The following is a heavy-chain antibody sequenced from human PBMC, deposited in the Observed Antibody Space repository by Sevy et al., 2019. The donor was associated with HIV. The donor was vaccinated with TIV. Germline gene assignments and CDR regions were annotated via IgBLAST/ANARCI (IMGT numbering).Heavy chain of an antibody. J-gene: IGHJ4*02. CDR1: EYTLTQLS. Sequence: ATVKVSCKVSEYTLTQLSMHWVRQAPGKGLERKGHFDPEDGETIYGQKFQGRVTMTEDTSANTAYMQLNSLGSEDTAVYYCATSKEYYDSSGYPFDSWGQGTLVTVSS. CDR3: ATSKEYYDSSGYPFDS. D-gene: IGHD3-22*01. V-gene: IGHV1-24*01. CDR2: FDPEDGET.